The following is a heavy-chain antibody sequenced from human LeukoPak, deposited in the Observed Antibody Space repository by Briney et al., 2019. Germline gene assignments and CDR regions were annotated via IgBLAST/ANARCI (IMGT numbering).Heavy chain of an antibody. J-gene: IGHJ4*02. Sequence: GGSLRLSCAASAFTFSDYSMNWVRQAPGKGLEWISYISGRSSTIYYADSVKGRFTISRDNAKNTLYLQMNSLRAEDTAVYYCETGGSYDYWGQGTLVTVSS. CDR2: ISGRSSTI. CDR1: AFTFSDYS. CDR3: ETGGSYDY. D-gene: IGHD1-26*01. V-gene: IGHV3-48*04.